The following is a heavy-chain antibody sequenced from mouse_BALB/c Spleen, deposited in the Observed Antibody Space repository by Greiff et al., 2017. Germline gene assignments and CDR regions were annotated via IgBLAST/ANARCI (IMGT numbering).Heavy chain of an antibody. Sequence: EVHLVESGGGLVQPGGSRTLSCAASGFTFSSFGMHWVRQAPEKGLEWVAYISSGSSTIYYADTVKGRFTISRDNPKNTLFLQMTSLRSEDTAMYYCARMITEGYYAMDYWGQGTSVTVSS. CDR1: GFTFSSFG. D-gene: IGHD2-4*01. CDR3: ARMITEGYYAMDY. CDR2: ISSGSSTI. V-gene: IGHV5-17*02. J-gene: IGHJ4*01.